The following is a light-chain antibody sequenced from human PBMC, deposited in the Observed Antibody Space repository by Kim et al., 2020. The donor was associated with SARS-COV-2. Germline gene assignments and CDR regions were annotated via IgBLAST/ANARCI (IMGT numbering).Light chain of an antibody. CDR1: QSVSSSY. V-gene: IGKV3-20*01. CDR3: QQYGNSPHT. J-gene: IGKJ1*01. Sequence: SPGERATRSCRASQSVSSSYLAWYQQKPGQAPRLLIYGASSRATGVPDRFSGSGSGTDFTLTITRLEPEDVAVYYCQQYGNSPHTFGQGTKVEIK. CDR2: GAS.